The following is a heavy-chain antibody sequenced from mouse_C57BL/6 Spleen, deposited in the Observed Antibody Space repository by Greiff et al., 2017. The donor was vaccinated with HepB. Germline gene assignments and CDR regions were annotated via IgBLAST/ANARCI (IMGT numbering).Heavy chain of an antibody. CDR3: ARYGNYYAMDY. Sequence: VQLQQPGAELVRPGSSVKLSCKASGYTFTSYWMHWVKQRPIQGLEWIGNIDPSDSETHYNQKFKDKATLTVDKSSSTAYMHLSSLTSEDSAVYYCARYGNYYAMDYWGQGTSVTVSS. V-gene: IGHV1-52*01. CDR1: GYTFTSYW. D-gene: IGHD2-1*01. CDR2: IDPSDSET. J-gene: IGHJ4*01.